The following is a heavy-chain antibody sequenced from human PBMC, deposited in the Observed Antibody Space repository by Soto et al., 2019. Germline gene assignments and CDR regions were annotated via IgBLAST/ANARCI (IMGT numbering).Heavy chain of an antibody. V-gene: IGHV1-69*06. CDR2: IIPIFGTA. J-gene: IGHJ4*02. D-gene: IGHD1-26*01. Sequence: GASVKVSCKASGGTLSSYAISWVRQAPGQGLEWMGGIIPIFGTANYAQKFQGRVTITADKSTSTAYMELSSLRSEDTAVYYCARDRPHVSGSYPYFDYWGQGTLVTVSS. CDR1: GGTLSSYA. CDR3: ARDRPHVSGSYPYFDY.